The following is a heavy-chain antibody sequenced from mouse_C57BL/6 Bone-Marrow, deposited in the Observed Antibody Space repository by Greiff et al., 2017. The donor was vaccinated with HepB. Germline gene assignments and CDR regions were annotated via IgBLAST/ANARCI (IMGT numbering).Heavy chain of an antibody. CDR1: GYTFTSYW. J-gene: IGHJ4*01. CDR3: ARPHYGNYVAMDD. CDR2: IDPSDSYT. V-gene: IGHV1-69*01. Sequence: QVQLQQPGAELVMPGASVKLSCKASGYTFTSYWMHWVKQRPGQGLEWIGEIDPSDSYTNYNQKFKGKSTLTVDKSSSTAYMQLSSLTSEDSAVYYCARPHYGNYVAMDDWGQGTSVTVSS. D-gene: IGHD2-1*01.